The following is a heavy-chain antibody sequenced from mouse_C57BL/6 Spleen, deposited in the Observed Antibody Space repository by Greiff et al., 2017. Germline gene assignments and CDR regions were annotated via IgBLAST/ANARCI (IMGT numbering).Heavy chain of an antibody. V-gene: IGHV2-6-1*01. CDR3: ARHGSSGDWDFDV. Sequence: VQRVESGPGLVAPSQSLSITCTVSGFSLTSYGVHWVRQPPGKGLEWLVVIWSDGSTTYNSALNSRVSISKDNSKSQVFLKMNSLHTDDTAMDYCARHGSSGDWDFDVWGTGTTVTVSS. CDR1: GFSLTSYG. J-gene: IGHJ1*03. D-gene: IGHD1-1*01. CDR2: IWSDGST.